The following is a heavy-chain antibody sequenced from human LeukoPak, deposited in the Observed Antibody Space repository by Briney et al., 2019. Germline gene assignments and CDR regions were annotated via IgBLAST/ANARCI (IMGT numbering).Heavy chain of an antibody. D-gene: IGHD1/OR15-1a*01. V-gene: IGHV3-74*01. CDR2: ITSDETT. CDR1: GFSFSVAW. CDR3: AKDWFATTDY. J-gene: IGHJ4*02. Sequence: QPGESLRLSCAASGFSFSVAWMHWFRQVPGKGLMWVSRITSDETTTYADSVRGRFSISRDNAKNTVYLQMNSPRVEDTALYYCAKDWFATTDYWGQGILVTVSS.